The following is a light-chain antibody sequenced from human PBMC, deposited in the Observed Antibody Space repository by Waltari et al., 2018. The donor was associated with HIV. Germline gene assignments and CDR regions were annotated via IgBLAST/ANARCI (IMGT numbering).Light chain of an antibody. CDR1: NIGSKS. J-gene: IGLJ3*02. V-gene: IGLV3-21*04. CDR2: DDN. CDR3: QVWDTTTDQCV. Sequence: SYVLTQPPSVSVDPGETARITCGGTNIGSKSVQWYQQKPGQAPVLVIYDDNDRPSGIPERFSGSSSGNTATLTISRVEAGDEADYYCQVWDTTTDQCVFGGGTELAVL.